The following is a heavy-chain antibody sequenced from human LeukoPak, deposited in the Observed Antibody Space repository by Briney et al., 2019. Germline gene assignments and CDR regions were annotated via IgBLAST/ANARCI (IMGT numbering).Heavy chain of an antibody. Sequence: SPSETLSLTCTISGGSISSSSYYWGWIRQPPAKGLEWIGSIYYRGSTYYNPSLKSRVTISVDTSKNQLSLKVRSVTAADPSVYYGARLRWLQEFDYWGQGTLVTVSS. V-gene: IGHV4-39*01. J-gene: IGHJ4*02. CDR1: GGSISSSSYY. CDR2: IYYRGST. D-gene: IGHD5-24*01. CDR3: ARLRWLQEFDY.